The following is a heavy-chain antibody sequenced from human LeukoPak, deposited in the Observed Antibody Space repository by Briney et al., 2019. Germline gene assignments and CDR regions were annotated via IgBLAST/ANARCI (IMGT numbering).Heavy chain of an antibody. CDR2: IYHSGST. CDR3: ARHPRGTNWFDP. J-gene: IGHJ5*02. V-gene: IGHV4-38-2*01. Sequence: KPSETLSLTCAVSGYPISSGYYWGWVRQPPGNGLEWIGTIYHSGSTYYNPSLKSRVTLSVDTSKNQFSLKLTSVAASDTAVYYCARHPRGTNWFDPWGRGTLVTVSS. CDR1: GYPISSGYY.